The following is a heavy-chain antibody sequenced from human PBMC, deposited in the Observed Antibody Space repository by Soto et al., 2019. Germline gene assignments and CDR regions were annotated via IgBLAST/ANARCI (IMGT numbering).Heavy chain of an antibody. Sequence: FDTLSLTWTVAGGSISDLDCSWILQPPGKGLEWIGYIYYSGSTYYNPSLKSRVTISLDTSKNQFSLKRSSVTAADTAVYYCARHPGYYDVLTGYSTYYFDYWGQGTLVTVSS. D-gene: IGHD3-9*01. CDR2: IYYSGST. J-gene: IGHJ4*02. CDR1: GGSISDLD. CDR3: ARHPGYYDVLTGYSTYYFDY. V-gene: IGHV4-59*08.